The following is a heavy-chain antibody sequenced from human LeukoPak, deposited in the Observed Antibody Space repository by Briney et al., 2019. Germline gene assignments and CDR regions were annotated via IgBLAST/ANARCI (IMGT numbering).Heavy chain of an antibody. Sequence: PGGSLRLSCAASGFTFSDVWMSWVRQAPGKGLEWVANINQDGRGIYYVDSVKGRFSISRDNTNNLLYLQMNSLRAEDTAMYFCAGDSYRSLDYWGQGTLVTVSS. CDR2: INQDGRGI. V-gene: IGHV3-7*01. J-gene: IGHJ4*02. CDR1: GFTFSDVW. CDR3: AGDSYRSLDY. D-gene: IGHD4-11*01.